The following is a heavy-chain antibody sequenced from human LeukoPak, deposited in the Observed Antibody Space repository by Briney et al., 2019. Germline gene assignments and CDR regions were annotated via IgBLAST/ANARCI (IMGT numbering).Heavy chain of an antibody. CDR3: ARRGDSGSYWSFDF. D-gene: IGHD1-26*01. J-gene: IGHJ4*02. V-gene: IGHV5-51*01. CDR1: GYSFTSYW. CDR2: IYPSDSGT. Sequence: GESLKISCKGSGYSFTSYWIGWVRQMPGKGLECMGIIYPSDSGTRYSPSFQGQVTISADKSINTAYLQWSSLKASDTAMYFCARRGDSGSYWSFDFWGQGTLVTVSS.